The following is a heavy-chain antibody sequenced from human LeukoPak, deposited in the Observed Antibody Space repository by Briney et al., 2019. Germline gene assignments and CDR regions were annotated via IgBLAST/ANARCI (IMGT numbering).Heavy chain of an antibody. D-gene: IGHD3-3*01. CDR3: AKDLGIRSSIEYYFDY. Sequence: GGSLRLSCAASGFTFSSYAMSWVRQAPGKGLEWVSAISGSGGSTYYADSVKGRFTISRDNSKNTLYLQMNSLSAEDTAVYYCAKDLGIRSSIEYYFDYWGQGTLVTVSS. J-gene: IGHJ4*02. CDR1: GFTFSSYA. V-gene: IGHV3-23*01. CDR2: ISGSGGST.